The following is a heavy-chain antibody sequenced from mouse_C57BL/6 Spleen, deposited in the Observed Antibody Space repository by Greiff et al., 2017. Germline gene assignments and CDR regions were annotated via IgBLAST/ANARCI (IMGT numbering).Heavy chain of an antibody. CDR1: GYTFTDYN. V-gene: IGHV1-18*01. J-gene: IGHJ1*03. CDR3: ARGGYYFGSSYGWYFDV. CDR2: INPNNGGT. Sequence: VQLQQSGPELVKPGASVKIPCKASGYTFTDYNMDWVKQSHGKSLEWIGDINPNNGGTIYNQKFKGKATLTVDKSSSTAYMELRSLTSEDTAVYYCARGGYYFGSSYGWYFDVWGTGTTVTVSS. D-gene: IGHD1-1*01.